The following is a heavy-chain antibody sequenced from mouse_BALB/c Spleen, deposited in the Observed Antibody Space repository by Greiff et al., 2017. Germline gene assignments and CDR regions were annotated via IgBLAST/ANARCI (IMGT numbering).Heavy chain of an antibody. J-gene: IGHJ4*01. CDR2: IYPGDGDT. CDR3: ARSWIPYAMDY. CDR1: GYTFTSYW. V-gene: IGHV1-87*01. Sequence: QVQLKQSGAELARPGASVKLSCKASGYTFTSYWMQWVKQRPGQGLEWIGAIYPGDGDTRYTQKFKGKATLTADKSSSTAYMQLSSLASEDSAVYYCARSWIPYAMDYWGQGTSVTVSS.